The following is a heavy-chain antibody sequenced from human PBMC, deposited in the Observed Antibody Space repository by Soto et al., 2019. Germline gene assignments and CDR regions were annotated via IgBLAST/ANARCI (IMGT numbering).Heavy chain of an antibody. CDR3: SRRTSGWYFDY. Sequence: GGSLRLSCAASGFTFSSYAMSWVRQAPGKGLEWVSVISGSGGSTYYADSVKGRSTISRDNSKNTLYLQMNSLRAEDTAVYYCSRRTSGWYFDYWGQGTLVTVSS. J-gene: IGHJ4*02. D-gene: IGHD6-19*01. CDR1: GFTFSSYA. CDR2: ISGSGGST. V-gene: IGHV3-23*01.